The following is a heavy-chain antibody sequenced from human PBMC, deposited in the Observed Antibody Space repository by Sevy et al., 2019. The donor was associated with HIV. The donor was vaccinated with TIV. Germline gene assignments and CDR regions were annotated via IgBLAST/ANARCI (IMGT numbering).Heavy chain of an antibody. CDR3: AHETFGRFES. V-gene: IGHV3-7*01. D-gene: IGHD3-16*01. J-gene: IGHJ4*02. Sequence: GGSLRLSCAASGFTFSANWMNWVRQAPGKGLEWVANIKADGSDKHYVDSVEGRFTISRDNAKNLLFLQMNSLRVEDTAVYYCAHETFGRFESWGQGTLVIVS. CDR2: IKADGSDK. CDR1: GFTFSANW.